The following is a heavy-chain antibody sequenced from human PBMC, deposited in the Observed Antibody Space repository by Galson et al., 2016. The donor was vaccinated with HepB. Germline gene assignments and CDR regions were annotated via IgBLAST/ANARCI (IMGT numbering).Heavy chain of an antibody. V-gene: IGHV3-33*01. CDR2: IWYDGSKK. Sequence: SLRLSCAASGITFSRHVMHWVRQAPGKGLEWVAFIWYDGSKKYYGTSVEGRFTISRDNSKNTLYLQMNSLRVEDTAVYYCARGTETSWYGQFDYWGQGTVVTVSS. D-gene: IGHD2-2*01. CDR1: GITFSRHV. CDR3: ARGTETSWYGQFDY. J-gene: IGHJ4*02.